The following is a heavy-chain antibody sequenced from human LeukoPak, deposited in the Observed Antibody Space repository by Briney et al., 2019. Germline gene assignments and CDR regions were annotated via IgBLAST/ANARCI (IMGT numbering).Heavy chain of an antibody. CDR1: GYTFTSYG. V-gene: IGHV7-4-1*02. CDR2: INTNTGNP. J-gene: IGHJ4*02. D-gene: IGHD5-24*01. CDR3: ASMRVEMATILEPRSFDY. Sequence: ASVKVSCKASGYTFTSYGISWVRQAPGQGLEWMGWINTNTGNPTYAQGFTGRFVFSLDTSVSTAYLQISSLKAEDTAVYYCASMRVEMATILEPRSFDYWGQGTLVTVSS.